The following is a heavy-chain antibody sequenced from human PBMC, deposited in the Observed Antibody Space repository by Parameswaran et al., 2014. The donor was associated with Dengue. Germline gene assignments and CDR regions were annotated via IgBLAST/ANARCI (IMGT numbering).Heavy chain of an antibody. V-gene: IGHV4-34*01. CDR2: INHSGST. CDR3: AGLYSSSSGGWFDP. Sequence: RWIRQPPGKGLDWIGEINHSGSTNDNPSLKSRVTISVDTSKKQFSLKLSSVTAADTAVYYCAGLYSSSSGGWFDPWGQGTLVTVSS. D-gene: IGHD6-6*01. J-gene: IGHJ5*02.